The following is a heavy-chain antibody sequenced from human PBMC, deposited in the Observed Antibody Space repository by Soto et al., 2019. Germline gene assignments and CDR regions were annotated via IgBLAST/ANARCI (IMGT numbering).Heavy chain of an antibody. J-gene: IGHJ3*02. V-gene: IGHV4-39*01. CDR2: IYYSGST. D-gene: IGHD3-10*01. Sequence: QLQLQESGPGLVKPSETLSLTCTVSGGSISSSSYYWGWIRQPPGKGLEWIGSIYYSGSTYYNPSLKSRVAMSVDSSKNQFALRLSSVTAADTAVYDCAASNYPAYGSDISVAFDIWGQWTMVTVSS. CDR3: AASNYPAYGSDISVAFDI. CDR1: GGSISSSSYY.